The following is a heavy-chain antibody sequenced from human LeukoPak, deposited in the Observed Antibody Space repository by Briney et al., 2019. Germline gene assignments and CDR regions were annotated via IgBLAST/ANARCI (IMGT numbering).Heavy chain of an antibody. D-gene: IGHD3-10*01. Sequence: ASVKVSCKASGYTFTSYGISWVRQAPGQGLEWMGWISAYNGNTNYAQKLQGRVTMTTDTSTSTAYMELRSLRSDDTAVYYCARSGITMVRGARAWFDPWGQGTLVTVSS. CDR2: ISAYNGNT. CDR1: GYTFTSYG. J-gene: IGHJ5*02. V-gene: IGHV1-18*01. CDR3: ARSGITMVRGARAWFDP.